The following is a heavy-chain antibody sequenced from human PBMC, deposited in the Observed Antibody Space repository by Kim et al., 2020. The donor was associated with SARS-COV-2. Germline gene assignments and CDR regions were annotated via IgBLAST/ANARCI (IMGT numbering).Heavy chain of an antibody. J-gene: IGHJ2*01. CDR1: RFTFSSSA. CDR2: IFVSGHGT. Sequence: GGSLRLSCVVSRFTFSSSAMTWVRQPPGKGLEWVSTIFVSGHGTYYSSSVMGRFIVSSDNSTNTLYLQMDNLRADDTAIYYCAKNVHLTSVTFLWYFDLWGRGTSVTVS. D-gene: IGHD2-2*01. CDR3: AKNVHLTSVTFLWYFDL. V-gene: IGHV3-23*01.